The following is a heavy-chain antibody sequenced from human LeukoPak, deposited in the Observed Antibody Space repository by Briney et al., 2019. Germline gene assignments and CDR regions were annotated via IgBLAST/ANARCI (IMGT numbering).Heavy chain of an antibody. CDR3: VRSSSLVRGVIILTSNHHGIH. CDR2: MNPNSGNT. J-gene: IGHJ4*02. D-gene: IGHD3-10*01. V-gene: IGHV1-8*01. CDR1: GYTFTSYD. Sequence: ASVKVSCKASGYTFTSYDINWVRRAPGQGLEWMAWMNPNSGNTGYVQKFRGRLTMTRDTSIGTAYMELSRLGSEDTAVYYCVRSSSLVRGVIILTSNHHGIHWGQGPLVTVTS.